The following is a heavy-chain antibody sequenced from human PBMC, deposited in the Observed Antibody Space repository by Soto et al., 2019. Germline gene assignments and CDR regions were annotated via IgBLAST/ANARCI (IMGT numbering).Heavy chain of an antibody. J-gene: IGHJ4*02. D-gene: IGHD1-26*01. Sequence: QVQLVQSGAEVKKPGSSMKVSCKASGDAFTNYIFDWVRQAPGQGLEWMGGIIPMFGTPKYAQTFQDRVTISADASTGTAYLELTSLRFDDTAVYYCARGRDQPPVGLYFDSWGEGTRVTVSS. CDR3: ARGRDQPPVGLYFDS. V-gene: IGHV1-69*01. CDR1: GDAFTNYI. CDR2: IIPMFGTP.